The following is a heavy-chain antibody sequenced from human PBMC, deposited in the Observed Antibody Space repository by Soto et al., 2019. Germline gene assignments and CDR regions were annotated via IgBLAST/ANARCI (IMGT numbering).Heavy chain of an antibody. CDR2: INPSGGST. V-gene: IGHV1-46*01. D-gene: IGHD5-18*01. J-gene: IGHJ4*02. CDR3: ARVITAMAPYFDY. Sequence: ASVKVSCKASGYTFTSYYMHWVRQAPGQGLEWMGIINPSGGSTSYAQKFQGRVTITADKSTSTAYMELSSLRSEDTAVYYCARVITAMAPYFDYWGQGTLVTVSS. CDR1: GYTFTSYY.